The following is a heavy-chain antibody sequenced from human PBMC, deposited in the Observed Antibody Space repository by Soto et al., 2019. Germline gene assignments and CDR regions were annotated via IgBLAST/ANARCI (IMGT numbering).Heavy chain of an antibody. V-gene: IGHV3-23*01. CDR2: IGFTGDST. D-gene: IGHD6-6*01. CDR3: ARRFSSSSFYFDY. J-gene: IGHJ4*02. Sequence: EVQLLESGGGLVQPGGSLRLSCAASGFPFSSYAMSWVRHAPDKGLEWVSAIGFTGDSTFYADSVKGRFTISRDNSKNTLYLQTNSLRAEDTAVYFSARRFSSSSFYFDYWGQGTLVTVSS. CDR1: GFPFSSYA.